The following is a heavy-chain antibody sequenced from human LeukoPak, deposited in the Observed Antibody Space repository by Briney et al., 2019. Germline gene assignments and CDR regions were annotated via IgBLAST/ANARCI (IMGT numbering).Heavy chain of an antibody. CDR1: GGSFSGYY. CDR3: ARRYGDFYFDY. CDR2: INHSGST. J-gene: IGHJ4*02. D-gene: IGHD4-17*01. V-gene: IGHV4-34*01. Sequence: PSETLSLTCAVYGGSFSGYYWSWIRQPPGKGLEWIGEINHSGSTNYNPSLKSRVTISVDTSKNQFSLKLSSVTAADTAVYYCARRYGDFYFDYWGQGTLVTVSS.